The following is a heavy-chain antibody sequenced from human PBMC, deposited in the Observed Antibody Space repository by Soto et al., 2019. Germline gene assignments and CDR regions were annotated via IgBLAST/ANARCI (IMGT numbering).Heavy chain of an antibody. D-gene: IGHD5-12*01. Sequence: QVQLQQWGAGLLKPSETLSLTCAVYGGSFSGYYWSWIRQPPGKGLEWIGEINHSGSTNYNPSLKSRVTISVDTSKNQFSLKLSSVTAADTAVYYCARGSSSLGRLRYHRYFDYWGQGTLVTVSS. CDR2: INHSGST. CDR1: GGSFSGYY. J-gene: IGHJ4*02. V-gene: IGHV4-34*01. CDR3: ARGSSSLGRLRYHRYFDY.